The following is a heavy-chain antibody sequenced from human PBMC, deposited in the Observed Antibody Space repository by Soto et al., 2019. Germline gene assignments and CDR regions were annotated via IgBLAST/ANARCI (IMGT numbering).Heavy chain of an antibody. CDR2: IIPVFGRP. CDR1: GGSFSSFG. CDR3: AREGSGYNL. Sequence: SVKVSWKASGGSFSSFGISWVRQAPGQGLEWMGGIIPVFGRPNYAQRFRGRLTITADESTNTVYLELIDLRSEDTAVYCCAREGSGYNLWGQGTQVTVSS. D-gene: IGHD5-12*01. V-gene: IGHV1-69*13. J-gene: IGHJ1*01.